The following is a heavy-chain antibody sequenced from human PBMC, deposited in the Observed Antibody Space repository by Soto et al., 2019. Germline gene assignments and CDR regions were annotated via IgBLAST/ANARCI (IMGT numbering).Heavy chain of an antibody. D-gene: IGHD2-15*01. CDR3: TTDAGYCSGGSCHYYFDY. Sequence: PGGSLRLSCAASGFTFSNAWMSWVRQAPGKGLEWVGRIKSKTDGGTTDYAAPVKGRFTISRDESKNTLYLQMNSLKTEDTAVYYCTTDAGYCSGGSCHYYFDYWGQGTLVTVSS. CDR1: GFTFSNAW. J-gene: IGHJ4*02. V-gene: IGHV3-15*01. CDR2: IKSKTDGGTT.